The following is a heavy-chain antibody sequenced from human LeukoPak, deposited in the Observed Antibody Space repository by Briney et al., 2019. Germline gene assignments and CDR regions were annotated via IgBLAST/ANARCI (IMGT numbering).Heavy chain of an antibody. J-gene: IGHJ4*02. D-gene: IGHD3-16*01. Sequence: GGSLRLSCAASGITLSGYWMHWVRHAPGKGLVWVSRINFDGSDTSYADFVKGRFTISRDNAKNTLFLQMNSLRAEDTAVYYCTRSLMDWGQGIGVTVSS. CDR1: GITLSGYW. CDR3: TRSLMD. CDR2: INFDGSDT. V-gene: IGHV3-74*01.